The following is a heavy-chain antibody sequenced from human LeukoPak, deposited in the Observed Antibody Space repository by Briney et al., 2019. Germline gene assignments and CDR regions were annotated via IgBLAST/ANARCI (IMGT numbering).Heavy chain of an antibody. D-gene: IGHD3-3*01. CDR2: ISSSGSTI. J-gene: IGHJ6*03. CDR3: ARVSYDFWSGSGNYYMDV. Sequence: GGSPRLSCAASGFTFSDYYMSWIRQAPGKGLEWVSYISSSGSTIYYADSVKGRFTISRDNAKNSLYLQMNSLRAEDTAVYYCARVSYDFWSGSGNYYMDVWGKGTTVTVSS. V-gene: IGHV3-11*01. CDR1: GFTFSDYY.